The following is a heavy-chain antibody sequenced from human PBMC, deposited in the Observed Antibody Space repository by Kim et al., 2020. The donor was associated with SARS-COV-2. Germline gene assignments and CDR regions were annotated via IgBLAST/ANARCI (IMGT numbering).Heavy chain of an antibody. CDR2: NV. CDR3: ARDLYKGALDI. Sequence: NVSYGDAVKGRFTISRDSAKNSLYLQMNGLRAEDTAVYYCARDLYKGALDIWGQGTMVTVSA. V-gene: IGHV3-48*01. D-gene: IGHD1-1*01. J-gene: IGHJ3*02.